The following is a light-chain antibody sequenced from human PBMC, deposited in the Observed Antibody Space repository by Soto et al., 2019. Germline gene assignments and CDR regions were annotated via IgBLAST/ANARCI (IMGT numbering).Light chain of an antibody. CDR3: AAWDDSLDGGV. CDR1: SSNIGSNS. V-gene: IGLV1-44*01. J-gene: IGLJ3*02. CDR2: RNN. Sequence: QSVLTQPPSASGTPGQRVTISCSGSSSNIGSNSVNWYRQLPGTAPKLLIYRNNQRPSVVPDRFSGSKSGTSASLAISGLQSEDEADYYCAAWDDSLDGGVFGGGTKLTVL.